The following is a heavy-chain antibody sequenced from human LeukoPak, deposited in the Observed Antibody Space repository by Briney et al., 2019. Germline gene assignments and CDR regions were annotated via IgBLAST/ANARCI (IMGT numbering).Heavy chain of an antibody. CDR2: IWYDGSNK. V-gene: IGHV3-33*01. Sequence: GGSLRLSCAASGFTFSSYGMHWVRQAPGKGLEWVAVIWYDGSNKYYADSVKGRFTISRDNSKNTLYLQMNSLRAEDTAVYYCARMMGGYCSSTSCYTFPGVDIWGQGTMVTVSS. CDR1: GFTFSSYG. D-gene: IGHD2-2*02. CDR3: ARMMGGYCSSTSCYTFPGVDI. J-gene: IGHJ3*02.